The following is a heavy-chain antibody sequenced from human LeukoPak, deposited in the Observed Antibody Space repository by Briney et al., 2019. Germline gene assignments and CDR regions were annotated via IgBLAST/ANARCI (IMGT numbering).Heavy chain of an antibody. CDR2: ISGSGGST. Sequence: GGSLRLSCAASGFTFSSYAMSWVRQAPGKGLEWVSAISGSGGSTYYAGSVKGRFTISRDNSKNTLYLQMNSLRAEDTAVYYCAKVSSRWDFWSGPSYYYYYMDVWGKGTTVTVSS. CDR1: GFTFSSYA. CDR3: AKVSSRWDFWSGPSYYYYYMDV. D-gene: IGHD3-3*01. V-gene: IGHV3-23*01. J-gene: IGHJ6*03.